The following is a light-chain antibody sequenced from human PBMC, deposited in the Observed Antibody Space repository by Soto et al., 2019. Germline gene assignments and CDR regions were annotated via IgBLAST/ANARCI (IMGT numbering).Light chain of an antibody. J-gene: IGKJ2*01. CDR2: AAS. V-gene: IGKV1-39*01. CDR1: QRISSF. Sequence: DIQMTQSPSSLSASVGDRVIITCRASQRISSFLNWYQQKPGKAPKFLIYAASSLQSGVPSRFSGSGSGTDFTLTISSLQPEDFATYYCQQSYSTPYTFGQGTKLEI. CDR3: QQSYSTPYT.